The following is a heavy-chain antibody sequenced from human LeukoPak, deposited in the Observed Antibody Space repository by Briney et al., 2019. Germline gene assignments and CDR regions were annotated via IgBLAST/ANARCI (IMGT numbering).Heavy chain of an antibody. CDR3: ARLGWAVAGRLEFEY. CDR1: GFTFSSYS. D-gene: IGHD6-19*01. J-gene: IGHJ4*02. CDR2: ISSSSSYI. Sequence: GGSLRLSCAASGFTFSSYSMNWVRQAPGKGLEWVSSISSSSSYIYYADSGKGRFTISRDNAKNSLYLQMNSLRAEDTAVYYCARLGWAVAGRLEFEYWGQGTLVTVSS. V-gene: IGHV3-21*01.